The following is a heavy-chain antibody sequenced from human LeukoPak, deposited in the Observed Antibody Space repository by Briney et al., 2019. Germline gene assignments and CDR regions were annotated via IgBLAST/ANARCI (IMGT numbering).Heavy chain of an antibody. CDR1: GFTFSSYS. D-gene: IGHD2-2*01. V-gene: IGHV3-21*01. CDR2: ISSSSSYI. Sequence: GGSLRLSCAASGFTFSSYSMNWVRQAPGKGLEWVSSISSSSSYIYYADSVKGRFTISRDNAKNSLYLQMNSLRAEDTAVYYCARGRRYCSSTSCRASRVYYMDVWGKGTTVTVSS. CDR3: ARGRRYCSSTSCRASRVYYMDV. J-gene: IGHJ6*03.